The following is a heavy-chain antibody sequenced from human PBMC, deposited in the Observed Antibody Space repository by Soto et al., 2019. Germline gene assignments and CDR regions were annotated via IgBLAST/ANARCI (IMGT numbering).Heavy chain of an antibody. CDR2: IGGGSGST. CDR1: GFTFTNYA. Sequence: EVQLFESGGGFVQPGGSLRLSCAASGFTFTNYALSWVRQAPGKGLEWVSTIGGGSGSTSYADSVKGRFSISRENSKNTLYLQMSSLRAEDTALYYCATRMYSTSWYYFVSWGQGTLVTVSS. D-gene: IGHD6-13*01. J-gene: IGHJ4*02. CDR3: ATRMYSTSWYYFVS. V-gene: IGHV3-23*01.